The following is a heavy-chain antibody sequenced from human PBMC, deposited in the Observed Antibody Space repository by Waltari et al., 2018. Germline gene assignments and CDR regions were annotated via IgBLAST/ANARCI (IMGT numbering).Heavy chain of an antibody. V-gene: IGHV4-34*01. Sequence: QVQLQQWGAGLLKPSETLSLTCAVYGGSFSGYYWSWIRQPPGKGLEWIGEIKQSGSTNCNPSLKSRVTISVDTSKNQFSLKLSSVTAADTAGYYCARVLTVAARYYYYYGMDVWGQGTTVTVSS. D-gene: IGHD6-13*01. CDR2: IKQSGST. J-gene: IGHJ6*02. CDR1: GGSFSGYY. CDR3: ARVLTVAARYYYYYGMDV.